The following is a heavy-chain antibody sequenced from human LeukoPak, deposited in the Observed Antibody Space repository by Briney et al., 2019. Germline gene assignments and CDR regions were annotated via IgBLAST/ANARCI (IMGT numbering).Heavy chain of an antibody. D-gene: IGHD2-2*01. CDR1: GYTFTGYY. J-gene: IGHJ5*02. CDR2: INPNIGGT. V-gene: IGHV1-2*02. CDR3: ARAACSSTSCYWGNWFDP. Sequence: ASVKVSCKASGYTFTGYYMHWVRQAPGQGLEWMGGINPNIGGTNYAQKFQGRVTMTRDTSISTAYMELSRLRSDDTGVYYCARAACSSTSCYWGNWFDPWGRGPLVTVSS.